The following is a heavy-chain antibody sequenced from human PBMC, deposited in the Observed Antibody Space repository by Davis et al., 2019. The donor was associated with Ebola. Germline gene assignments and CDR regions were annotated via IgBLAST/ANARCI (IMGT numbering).Heavy chain of an antibody. CDR2: IYYSGST. CDR3: AREEIGGAFDI. CDR1: GGSISSYY. D-gene: IGHD3-10*01. Sequence: PSETLSLTCTVSGGSISSYYWSWIRQPPGEGLEWIGYIYYSGSTNYNPSLKSRVTISVDTSKNQFSLKLSSVTAADTAVYYCAREEIGGAFDIWGQGTMVTVSS. J-gene: IGHJ3*02. V-gene: IGHV4-59*01.